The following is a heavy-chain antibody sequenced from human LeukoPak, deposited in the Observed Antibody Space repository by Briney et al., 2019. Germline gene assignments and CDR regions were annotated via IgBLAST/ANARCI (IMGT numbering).Heavy chain of an antibody. CDR3: AREVSLGYCSGGSCYSEDY. CDR2: IYYSGST. CDR1: GGSISSGDYY. V-gene: IGHV4-30-4*01. Sequence: PSQTLSLTRTVSGGSISSGDYYWSWIRQPPGKGLEWIGYIYYSGSTYYNPSLKSRVTISVDTSKNQFSLKLSSVTAADTAVYYCAREVSLGYCSGGSCYSEDYWGQGTLVTVSS. D-gene: IGHD2-15*01. J-gene: IGHJ4*02.